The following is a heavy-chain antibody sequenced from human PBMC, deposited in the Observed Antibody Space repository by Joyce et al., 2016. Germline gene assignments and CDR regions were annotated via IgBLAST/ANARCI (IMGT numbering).Heavy chain of an antibody. D-gene: IGHD2-2*01. V-gene: IGHV1-2*02. Sequence: QVQLVQSGAEVKKPETSVKVSFKPSGYSFAGCHLHWVRQAPGQGLGWVGWINPSSDATYDAQKSQGRVRMTTDLSNTTTYMEVSILRSDATVVYFCARGYSTRSHDYFDPWGQGTLVTVSS. J-gene: IGHJ5*02. CDR1: GYSFAGCH. CDR3: ARGYSTRSHDYFDP. CDR2: INPSSDAT.